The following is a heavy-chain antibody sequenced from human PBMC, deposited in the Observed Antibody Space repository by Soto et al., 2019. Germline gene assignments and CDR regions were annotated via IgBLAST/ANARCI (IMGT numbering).Heavy chain of an antibody. V-gene: IGHV2-5*02. CDR1: GFSLTTSGVG. J-gene: IGHJ4*02. Sequence: QITLNESGPTVVRPTETLTLTCRFSGFSLTTSGVGVGWIRQPPRKAPEWLALLYWDDDKRYSASLKSRLTITQDTSKNQVVLTVSDLDPTDTATYYCAHRVLRTVFGLVTTTAIYFDFWGQGTPVAVSS. CDR3: AHRVLRTVFGLVTTTAIYFDF. D-gene: IGHD3-3*01. CDR2: LYWDDDK.